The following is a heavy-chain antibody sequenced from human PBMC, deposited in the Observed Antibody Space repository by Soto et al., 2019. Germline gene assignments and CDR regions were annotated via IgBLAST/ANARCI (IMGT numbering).Heavy chain of an antibody. CDR2: ISASNGDT. V-gene: IGHV1-18*01. J-gene: IGHJ6*03. Sequence: QVQLVQSGAEVKKPGASVKVSCKASGYSFTSHGISWVRQAPGQGLEWMAWISASNGDTNYAQKFQGRVTVTTDTSTSRGYTELRSLRSEDTAVYYCARMVRGSNIDYYHYMDVWGKGTTVTVSS. CDR3: ARMVRGSNIDYYHYMDV. D-gene: IGHD3-10*01. CDR1: GYSFTSHG.